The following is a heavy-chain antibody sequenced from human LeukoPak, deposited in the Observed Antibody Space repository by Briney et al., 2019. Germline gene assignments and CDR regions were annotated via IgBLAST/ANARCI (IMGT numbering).Heavy chain of an antibody. J-gene: IGHJ4*02. CDR3: ARGKGWQWLVHRGVYYFDY. Sequence: SETLSLTCTVSGGSISSYYWSWIRQPPGKGLEWIGYIYYSGSTNYNPSLKSRVTISVDTSKNQFSLKLSSVTAADTAVYYCARGKGWQWLVHRGVYYFDYWGQGTLVTVSS. CDR1: GGSISSYY. D-gene: IGHD6-19*01. V-gene: IGHV4-59*01. CDR2: IYYSGST.